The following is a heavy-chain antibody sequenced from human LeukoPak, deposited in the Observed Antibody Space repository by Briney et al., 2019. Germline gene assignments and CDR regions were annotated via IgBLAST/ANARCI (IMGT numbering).Heavy chain of an antibody. Sequence: PGGSLRLSCAASGFTFSSYWMSWVRQAPGKGLEWVANIKQDGSGKYYVDSVKGRFTISRDNAKNSLYLQMNSLRAEDTAVYYCAREVEEWELPFDYWGRGTLVTVSS. CDR3: AREVEEWELPFDY. CDR1: GFTFSSYW. CDR2: IKQDGSGK. D-gene: IGHD1-26*01. J-gene: IGHJ4*02. V-gene: IGHV3-7*01.